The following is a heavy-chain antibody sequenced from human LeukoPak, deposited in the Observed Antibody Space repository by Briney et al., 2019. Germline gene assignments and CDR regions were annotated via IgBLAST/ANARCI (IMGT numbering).Heavy chain of an antibody. CDR1: GFTFSSTY. Sequence: GSLRPSCAASGFTFSSTYMSWVRQAPGKGLEWIGSIYNSGSTYYIPSLKSRVTISVDKSKNQFSLKLSSVTAADTAVYYCAGYYDSGSYYNDYWGQGTLVTVSS. D-gene: IGHD3-10*01. CDR3: AGYYDSGSYYNDY. V-gene: IGHV4-59*05. J-gene: IGHJ4*02. CDR2: IYNSGST.